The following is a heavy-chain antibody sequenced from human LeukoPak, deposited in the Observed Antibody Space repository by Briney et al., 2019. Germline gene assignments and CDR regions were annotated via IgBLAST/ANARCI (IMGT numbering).Heavy chain of an antibody. Sequence: ASVKVSCKVSGYTLTELSMHWVRQAPGKGLEWMGGFDPEDGETIYAQKFQGRVTMTEDTSTDTAYMELSSLRSEDTAVYYCATNGPHSSSWYIVPYYYMDVWGKGTTVTVSS. CDR1: GYTLTELS. D-gene: IGHD6-13*01. V-gene: IGHV1-24*01. J-gene: IGHJ6*03. CDR3: ATNGPHSSSWYIVPYYYMDV. CDR2: FDPEDGET.